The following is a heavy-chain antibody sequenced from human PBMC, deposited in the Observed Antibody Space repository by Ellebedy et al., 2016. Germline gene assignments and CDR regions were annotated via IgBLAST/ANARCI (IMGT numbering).Heavy chain of an antibody. Sequence: GGSLRLSCVASGFTFADYWMSWVRQAPGKGLEWVATLYSGGTILYADSVKGRFTISRDNSKNTLYLQMNNLRAEDTALYYCARGNEIPGPEPLDNWGQGTLVTVSS. V-gene: IGHV3-66*01. CDR3: ARGNEIPGPEPLDN. D-gene: IGHD1-14*01. J-gene: IGHJ4*02. CDR1: GFTFADYW. CDR2: LYSGGTI.